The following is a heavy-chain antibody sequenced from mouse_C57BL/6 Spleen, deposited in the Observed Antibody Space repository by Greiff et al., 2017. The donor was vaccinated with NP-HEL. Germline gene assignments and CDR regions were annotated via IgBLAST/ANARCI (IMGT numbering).Heavy chain of an antibody. CDR1: GYTFTSYW. D-gene: IGHD2-4*01. J-gene: IGHJ3*01. CDR3: ARCRIYYDYGAGFAY. Sequence: QVQLQQPGAELVKPGASVKLSCKASGYTFTSYWMHWVKQRPGRGLEWIGRIDPNSGGTKYNEKLKSKATLTVDTPSSTAYMQLSSLTSEDSAVYYCARCRIYYDYGAGFAYWGQGTLVTVSA. CDR2: IDPNSGGT. V-gene: IGHV1-72*01.